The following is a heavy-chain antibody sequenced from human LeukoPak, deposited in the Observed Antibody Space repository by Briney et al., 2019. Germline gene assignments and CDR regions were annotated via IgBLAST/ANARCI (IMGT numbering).Heavy chain of an antibody. CDR2: IKTDGSEK. J-gene: IGHJ4*02. Sequence: PGGSLRLSCAASGFTYSNYWMSWVRQAPGKGLEWVANIKTDGSEKSYADSVKGRFSISRDNAKNSVYLQMDTLGVEDTVVYYCARDVKGGNFDYWGQGTLVIVSS. V-gene: IGHV3-7*01. CDR3: ARDVKGGNFDY. D-gene: IGHD3-16*01. CDR1: GFTYSNYW.